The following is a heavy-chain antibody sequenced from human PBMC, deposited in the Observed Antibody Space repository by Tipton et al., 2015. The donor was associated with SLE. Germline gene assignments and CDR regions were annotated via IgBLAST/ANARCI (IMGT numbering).Heavy chain of an antibody. CDR2: INHRGST. Sequence: TLSLTCAVYGGSITTSTYYWGWVRQPPGKGVEWIGEINHRGSTNYNPSLKSRVTISVDTSKNQFSLKLRSVTAADTAVYYCAREAAPGFYFDYWGQGTLVTVSS. D-gene: IGHD6-13*01. CDR3: AREAAPGFYFDY. CDR1: GGSITTSTYY. J-gene: IGHJ4*02. V-gene: IGHV4-34*01.